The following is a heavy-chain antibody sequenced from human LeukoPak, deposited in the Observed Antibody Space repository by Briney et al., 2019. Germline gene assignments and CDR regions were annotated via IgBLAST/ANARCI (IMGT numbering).Heavy chain of an antibody. J-gene: IGHJ4*02. CDR3: AGIWYSSGYYFDY. Sequence: SETLSLTCTVSGDSISSHYWSWIQQPPGKGLEWIAYIYDTGTTVSNPSLKSRVSMSLDRSKNEFSLQLTSVTAADTAVYYCAGIWYSSGYYFDYWGQGTLVTVSS. D-gene: IGHD6-19*01. V-gene: IGHV4-59*11. CDR1: GDSISSHY. CDR2: IYDTGTT.